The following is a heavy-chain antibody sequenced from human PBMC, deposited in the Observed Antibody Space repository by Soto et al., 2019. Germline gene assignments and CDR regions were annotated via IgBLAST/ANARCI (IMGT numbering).Heavy chain of an antibody. CDR1: GFTFSSYG. Sequence: GGSLRLSCAASGFTFSSYGMHWVRQAPGKGLEWVAVIWYDGSNKYYADSVKGRFTISRDNSKNTLYLQMNSLRAEDTAVYYCARDSGSYNWNYVEFDYWGQGTLVTVSS. CDR3: ARDSGSYNWNYVEFDY. CDR2: IWYDGSNK. D-gene: IGHD1-7*01. V-gene: IGHV3-33*01. J-gene: IGHJ4*02.